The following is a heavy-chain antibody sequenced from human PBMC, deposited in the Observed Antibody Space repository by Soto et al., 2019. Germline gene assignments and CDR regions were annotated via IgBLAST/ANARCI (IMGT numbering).Heavy chain of an antibody. V-gene: IGHV3-30-3*01. J-gene: IGHJ4*02. CDR3: ARALLGYCSGGSGPPHDY. D-gene: IGHD2-15*01. Sequence: QVQLVESGGGVVQPGRSLRLSCAASGFTFSSYAMHWVRQAPGQGLEWVAVISYDGSNKYYADSVKGRFTISRDNSKNTLYLQMNSLRAEDTAVYYCARALLGYCSGGSGPPHDYWGQGTLVTVSS. CDR2: ISYDGSNK. CDR1: GFTFSSYA.